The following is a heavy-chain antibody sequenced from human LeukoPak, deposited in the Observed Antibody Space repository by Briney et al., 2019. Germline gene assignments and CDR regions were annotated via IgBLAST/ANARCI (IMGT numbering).Heavy chain of an antibody. D-gene: IGHD1-7*01. CDR3: ASRNYGPYYYGMDV. CDR2: IGTHNGNT. Sequence: ASVKLSCRASGYSISNCGITWVRQPPGQGLEWMGWIGTHNGNTKYAQKFQGRVTMTTDTSTNTVYMELRSLRSDDTAVYYCASRNYGPYYYGMDVWGQGTTVTVSS. CDR1: GYSISNCG. J-gene: IGHJ6*02. V-gene: IGHV1-18*01.